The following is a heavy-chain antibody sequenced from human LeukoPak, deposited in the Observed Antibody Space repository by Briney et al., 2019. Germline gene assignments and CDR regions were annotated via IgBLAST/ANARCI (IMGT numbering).Heavy chain of an antibody. CDR1: GYTFTSYY. Sequence: ASVKVSCKASGYTFTSYYIHWVRQAPGQGLEWMGPINPSGASTTYAQKFQGRVTMTRDMSTSTVYMDLSSLRSDDTAVYYCAREKGVGYLGNDYWGQGTLVTVSS. V-gene: IGHV1-46*01. J-gene: IGHJ4*02. D-gene: IGHD3-16*01. CDR3: AREKGVGYLGNDY. CDR2: INPSGAST.